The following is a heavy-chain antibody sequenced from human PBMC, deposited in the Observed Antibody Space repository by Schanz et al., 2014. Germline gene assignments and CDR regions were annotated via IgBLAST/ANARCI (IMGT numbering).Heavy chain of an antibody. J-gene: IGHJ6*02. CDR1: GGSISTYY. V-gene: IGHV4-59*01. CDR2: IYYSGST. D-gene: IGHD3-9*01. Sequence: QVQLQESGPGLVKPSETLSLTCTVSGGSISTYYWSWIRQPPGKGLEWIGYIYYSGSTNYNPSLRSRVTILVDTSKNQFSLKLSSVTAADTAVYYCARARFTGYYMDVWGQGTAVTVSS. CDR3: ARARFTGYYMDV.